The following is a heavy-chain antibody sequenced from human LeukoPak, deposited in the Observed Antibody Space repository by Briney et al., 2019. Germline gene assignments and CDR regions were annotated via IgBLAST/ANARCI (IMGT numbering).Heavy chain of an antibody. Sequence: GGSLRLSCAASGFTFSSYSMNWVRQAPGKGLEWVSSISSSSSYIYYADSVKGRFTISRDNSKNSLYLQMNSLRVDDTAVYYCARATSGWLRGIDYWGPGTLVTVSS. CDR2: ISSSSSYI. J-gene: IGHJ4*02. CDR3: ARATSGWLRGIDY. V-gene: IGHV3-21*01. CDR1: GFTFSSYS. D-gene: IGHD6-19*01.